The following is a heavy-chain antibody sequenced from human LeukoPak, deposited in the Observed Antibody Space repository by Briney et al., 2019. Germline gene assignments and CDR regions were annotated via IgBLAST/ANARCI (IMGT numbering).Heavy chain of an antibody. V-gene: IGHV4-34*01. Sequence: SETLSLTCTVSGYAITTYYWSWIRQPPGKGLEWIGEINHSGSTNYNPSLKSRVTISVDTSKNQFSLKLSSVTAADTAVYYCARGRVFYYGSGSYWGYWGQGTLVTVSS. J-gene: IGHJ4*02. D-gene: IGHD3-10*01. CDR3: ARGRVFYYGSGSYWGY. CDR2: INHSGST. CDR1: GYAITTYY.